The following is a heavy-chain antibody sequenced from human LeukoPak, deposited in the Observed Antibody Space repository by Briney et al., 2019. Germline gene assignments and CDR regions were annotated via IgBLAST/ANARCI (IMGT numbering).Heavy chain of an antibody. CDR3: ARVPGSHYYYYMDV. V-gene: IGHV3-20*01. CDR2: ISRSGRAT. Sequence: GGSLTLSCAASGFKFDDYEMSSVRQVPGKGLEYVSGISRSGRATGYGDSVKGRFTISRDNAKNSLFLQMTSLRAEDTALYHCARVPGSHYYYYMDVWGKGAAVTVSS. J-gene: IGHJ6*03. CDR1: GFKFDDYE.